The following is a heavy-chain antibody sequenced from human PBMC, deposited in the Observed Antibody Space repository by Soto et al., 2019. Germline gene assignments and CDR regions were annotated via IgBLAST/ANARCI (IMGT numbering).Heavy chain of an antibody. CDR1: GGSISSSSYY. CDR3: ARLVRRDGYNYANYYYYGMDV. Sequence: SETLSLTCTVSGGSISSSSYYWGWIRQPPGKGLEWIGSIYYSGSTYYNPSLKSRVTISVDTSKNQFSLKLSSVTAADTAVYYCARLVRRDGYNYANYYYYGMDVWGQGTTVTVSS. D-gene: IGHD5-12*01. J-gene: IGHJ6*02. CDR2: IYYSGST. V-gene: IGHV4-39*01.